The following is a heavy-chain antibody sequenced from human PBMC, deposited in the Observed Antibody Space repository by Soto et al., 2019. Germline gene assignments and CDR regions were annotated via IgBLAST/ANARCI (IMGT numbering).Heavy chain of an antibody. Sequence: QVQLVQSGAEVKKPGASVKVSCKASGYTFTSYGISWVRQAPGQGLEWMGWISAYNGETSYVPKLQGRGTMTTDTSTSTAYMEVRSLRSDDTAVYYWARDSGTTPKTVDYWGQGTLVTVSS. CDR1: GYTFTSYG. CDR2: ISAYNGET. J-gene: IGHJ4*02. CDR3: ARDSGTTPKTVDY. V-gene: IGHV1-18*04. D-gene: IGHD1-7*01.